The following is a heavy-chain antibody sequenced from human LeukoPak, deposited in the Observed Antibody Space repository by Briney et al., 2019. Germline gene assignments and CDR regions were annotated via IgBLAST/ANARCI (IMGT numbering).Heavy chain of an antibody. J-gene: IGHJ6*02. CDR1: GGSISSYY. Sequence: SETLSLTCTVSGGSISSYYWSWIRQPAGKGLEWVGRIDTSGSTNYNPSLKSRVTMSVDTSKNQFSLKLSSVTAADTAVYYCARLSSETVGYYYYGMDVWGQGTTVTVSS. CDR2: IDTSGST. D-gene: IGHD4-23*01. V-gene: IGHV4-4*07. CDR3: ARLSSETVGYYYYGMDV.